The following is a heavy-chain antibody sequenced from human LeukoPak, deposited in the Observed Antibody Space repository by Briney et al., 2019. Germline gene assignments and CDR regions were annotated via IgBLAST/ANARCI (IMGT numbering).Heavy chain of an antibody. CDR2: ISGSGGST. CDR1: GFTFSSYA. CDR3: ATHSSWQPNWFDP. V-gene: IGHV3-23*01. Sequence: QPGGSLRLSSAASGFTFSSYAMSWVRQAPGKGLEWVSAISGSGGSTYYADSVKGRFTISRDNSKNTLYLQMNSLRAEDTAVYYCATHSSWQPNWFDPWGQGTLVTVSS. J-gene: IGHJ5*02. D-gene: IGHD6-13*01.